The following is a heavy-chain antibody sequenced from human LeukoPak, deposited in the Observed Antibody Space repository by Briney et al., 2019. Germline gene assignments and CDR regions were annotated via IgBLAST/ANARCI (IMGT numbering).Heavy chain of an antibody. CDR3: ARATPNESRSEDPSRFGEPHDAFDI. Sequence: SETLSLTCAVSGGSISSGGYSWSWIRQPPGKGLEWIGYIYHSGSTYYNPSLKSRVIISVDRSRNQFSLKLSSVTAADTAVYYCARATPNESRSEDPSRFGEPHDAFDIWGQGTMVTVSS. D-gene: IGHD3-10*01. CDR1: GGSISSGGYS. CDR2: IYHSGST. J-gene: IGHJ3*02. V-gene: IGHV4-30-2*01.